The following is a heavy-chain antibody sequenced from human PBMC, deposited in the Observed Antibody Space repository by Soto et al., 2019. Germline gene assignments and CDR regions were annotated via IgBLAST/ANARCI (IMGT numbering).Heavy chain of an antibody. CDR1: GFTFSSNW. V-gene: IGHV3-74*01. CDR2: INSDGIST. D-gene: IGHD1-7*01. CDR3: ARAPRDIWELPGS. J-gene: IGHJ5*02. Sequence: GGSLRLSCAASGFTFSSNWMHWVRQAPGKGLVWVSRINSDGISTSYADSVKGRFTISRDNAKNTLYLQMNSLRAEDTAVYYCARAPRDIWELPGSWGQGTLVTVSS.